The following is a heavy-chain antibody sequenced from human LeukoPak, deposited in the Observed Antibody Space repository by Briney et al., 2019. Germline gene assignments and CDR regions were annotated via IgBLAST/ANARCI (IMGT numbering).Heavy chain of an antibody. V-gene: IGHV5-51*01. D-gene: IGHD4-17*01. CDR2: IYPGDSDT. J-gene: IGHJ4*02. CDR1: AYSFTTYW. Sequence: GESLKTSFKASAYSFTTYWIGWLRQIPGKGLEWMGIIYPGDSDTRYSPSFQGQVTISADKSISTAFPQRTSLKPSAPATYSCASHPLNYGGYHFAFWGQGTLVSVSS. CDR3: ASHPLNYGGYHFAF.